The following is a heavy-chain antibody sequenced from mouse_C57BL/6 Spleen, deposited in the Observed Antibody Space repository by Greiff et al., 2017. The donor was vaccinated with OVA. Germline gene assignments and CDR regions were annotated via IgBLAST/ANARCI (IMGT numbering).Heavy chain of an antibody. Sequence: QVQLQQSGPELVKPGASVTISCKASGYSFTSYYIHWVKQRPGQGLEWIGWIYPGSGNTKYNEKFKGKARLTADTSSSTAYMQLSSLTSEDSAVYYCARWGWKHFDVWGTGTTVTVSS. V-gene: IGHV1-66*01. D-gene: IGHD1-1*02. CDR1: GYSFTSYY. CDR2: IYPGSGNT. CDR3: ARWGWKHFDV. J-gene: IGHJ1*03.